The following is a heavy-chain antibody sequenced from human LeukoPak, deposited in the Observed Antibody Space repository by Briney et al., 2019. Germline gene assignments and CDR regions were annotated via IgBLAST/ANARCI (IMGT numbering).Heavy chain of an antibody. Sequence: VASVKVSCKASGYTFTSYGISWVRQAPGQGLEWMGWISAYNGNTNYAQKLQGRVTMTTDTSTSTAYMELRSLRSDDTAVYYCARTRTEPTVTYYYYMDVWGRGTTVTVSS. CDR1: GYTFTSYG. D-gene: IGHD4-17*01. V-gene: IGHV1-18*01. J-gene: IGHJ6*03. CDR3: ARTRTEPTVTYYYYMDV. CDR2: ISAYNGNT.